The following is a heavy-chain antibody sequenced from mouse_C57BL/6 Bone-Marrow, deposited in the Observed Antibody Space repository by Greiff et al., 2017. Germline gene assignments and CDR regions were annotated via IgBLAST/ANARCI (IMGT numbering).Heavy chain of an antibody. D-gene: IGHD1-1*01. CDR2: INSDGGST. CDR3: ARRGTDYYDSWYFDV. J-gene: IGHJ1*03. Sequence: EVQLVESGGGLVQPGESLKLSCESTEYEFPSHDMSWVRQTPEQRLELVAAINSDGGSTYYPDTMERRFTFSSDNTKKTLYLQMSSLRSEDAAWYCCARRGTDYYDSWYFDVWGTGTPVTVSS. CDR1: EYEFPSHD. V-gene: IGHV5-2*01.